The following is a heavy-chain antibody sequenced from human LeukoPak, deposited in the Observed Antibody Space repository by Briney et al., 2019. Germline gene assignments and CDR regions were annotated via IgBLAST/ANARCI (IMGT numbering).Heavy chain of an antibody. J-gene: IGHJ6*03. CDR1: GGTFSSYA. V-gene: IGHV1-69*05. Sequence: SVKVSCKASGGTFSSYAISWVRQAPGQGLEWMGGIIPIFGTANYAQKFQGRVTITTDESTSTAYMELSSLRSEDTAVYYCARDGRITIFGYYYYYMDVWGKGTTVTVSS. D-gene: IGHD3-3*01. CDR3: ARDGRITIFGYYYYYMDV. CDR2: IIPIFGTA.